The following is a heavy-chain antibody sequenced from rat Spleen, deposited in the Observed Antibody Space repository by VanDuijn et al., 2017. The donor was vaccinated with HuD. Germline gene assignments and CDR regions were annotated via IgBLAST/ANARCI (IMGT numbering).Heavy chain of an antibody. CDR2: IWNVGGT. CDR3: ARAPGNGYVLDA. D-gene: IGHD5-1*01. CDR1: GFSLTSYN. Sequence: QVQLKESGPGLVQPSQTLSLTCTVSGFSLTSYNVHWVRQPTGKGLEWMGVIWNVGGTRYNSALKSRLIISRDTSKSQILLEMNSLQTEDTATYYCARAPGNGYVLDAWGQGASVTVSS. V-gene: IGHV2-41*01. J-gene: IGHJ4*01.